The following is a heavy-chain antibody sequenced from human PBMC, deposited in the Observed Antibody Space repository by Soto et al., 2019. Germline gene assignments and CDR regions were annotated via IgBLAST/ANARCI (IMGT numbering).Heavy chain of an antibody. D-gene: IGHD3-16*01. CDR1: GFTFDDYG. CDR2: ISWNSGSV. Sequence: EVQLVESGGGLVQPGRSLRLSCAASGFTFDDYGMHWVRQAPGKGLEWVSGISWNSGSVGYADSVKGRFIISRDNGKKSLYLQINNLRPEDTALYYCAKTLDSSNVWSNLPLDYWGPGTLVTVSS. V-gene: IGHV3-9*01. J-gene: IGHJ4*02. CDR3: AKTLDSSNVWSNLPLDY.